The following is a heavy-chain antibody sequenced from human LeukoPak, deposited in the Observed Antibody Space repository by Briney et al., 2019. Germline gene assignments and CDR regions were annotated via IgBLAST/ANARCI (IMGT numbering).Heavy chain of an antibody. CDR3: ARGSSGGDY. CDR1: GFTFSSYS. Sequence: KSGGSLRLSCAASGFTFSSYSMNWVRQAPGRGLEWVSSIRSSNGYIYYADSVKGRFTISRDNAKNSVYLQMNSLRAEDTAVYYCARGSSGGDYWGQGTLVTVSS. CDR2: IRSSNGYI. J-gene: IGHJ4*02. D-gene: IGHD3-16*01. V-gene: IGHV3-21*01.